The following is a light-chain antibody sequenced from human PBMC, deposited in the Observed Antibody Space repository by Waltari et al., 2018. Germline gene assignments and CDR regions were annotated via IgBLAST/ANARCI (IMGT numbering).Light chain of an antibody. CDR3: QQFDIYPIT. CDR2: AAS. J-gene: IGKJ4*01. V-gene: IGKV1-9*01. CDR1: QGIRSS. Sequence: DIQLTQSPSFLSASVGDRVTITCRASQGIRSSLTWYQLTPGKAPMLLIYAASTLQAGVPSRFSASGSGTDFTLTISSLQPEDFAIYYCQQFDIYPITFGGGTKVEIK.